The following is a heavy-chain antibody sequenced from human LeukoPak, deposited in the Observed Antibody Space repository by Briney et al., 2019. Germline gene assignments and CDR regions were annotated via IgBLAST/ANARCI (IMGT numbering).Heavy chain of an antibody. J-gene: IGHJ4*02. V-gene: IGHV4-34*01. CDR1: GGSFSGYY. D-gene: IGHD5-24*01. CDR2: INHSGST. CDR3: ARHVEMNRLDY. Sequence: SETLSLTCAVYGGSFSGYYWSWIRQPPGKGLEWIGEINHSGSTNYNPSLKSRVTISGDTSKTQFSLKLSSVTAADTAVYYCARHVEMNRLDYWGQGTLVTVSS.